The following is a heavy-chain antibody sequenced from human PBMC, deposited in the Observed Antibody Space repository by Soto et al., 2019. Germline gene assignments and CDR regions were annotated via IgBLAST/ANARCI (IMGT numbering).Heavy chain of an antibody. CDR3: AIKGIAAAGEGIYFQH. V-gene: IGHV1-69*12. J-gene: IGHJ1*01. D-gene: IGHD6-13*01. Sequence: QVQLVQSGAEVKKPGSSVKVSCKASGGIFSSYAISWVRQAPGQGLEWMGGINPIFGTANYAQKFQGRVTITADESTSTAYMELSSLRSEDTAVYYCAIKGIAAAGEGIYFQHWGQGTLVTVSS. CDR2: INPIFGTA. CDR1: GGIFSSYA.